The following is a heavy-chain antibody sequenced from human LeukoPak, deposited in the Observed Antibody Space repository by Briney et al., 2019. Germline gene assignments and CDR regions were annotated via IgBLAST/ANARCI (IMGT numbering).Heavy chain of an antibody. Sequence: GGSLRLSCAASGFTFTSYSMNWVRQAPGKGLEWVSYISSSSSTIYYADSVKGRFTISRDNAKNSLYLQMNSLRADDTAVYYCARGLYGSATYGGFDYWGQGTLVTLSS. CDR3: ARGLYGSATYGGFDY. D-gene: IGHD3-10*01. CDR2: ISSSSSTI. CDR1: GFTFTSYS. V-gene: IGHV3-48*01. J-gene: IGHJ4*02.